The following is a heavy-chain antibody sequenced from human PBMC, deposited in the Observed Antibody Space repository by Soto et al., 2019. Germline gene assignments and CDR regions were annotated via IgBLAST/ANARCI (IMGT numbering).Heavy chain of an antibody. CDR1: GFSLSTSGMR. V-gene: IGHV2-70*04. D-gene: IGHD5-12*01. J-gene: IGHJ4*02. Sequence: TLTLTCTFSGFSLSTSGMRVSWIRQPPGKALEWLARIDWDDDKFYSTSLKTRLTISKDTSKNQVVLTMTNMDPVDTATYYCARILGDGYNFDYWGQGTLVTVSS. CDR3: ARILGDGYNFDY. CDR2: IDWDDDK.